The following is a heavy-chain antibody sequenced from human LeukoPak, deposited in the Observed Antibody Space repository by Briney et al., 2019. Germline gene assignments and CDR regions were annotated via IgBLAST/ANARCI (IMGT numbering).Heavy chain of an antibody. CDR3: ARGGVITFGGVSDAFDI. CDR2: FSVSSSYI. V-gene: IGHV3-21*01. J-gene: IGHJ3*02. CDR1: GFPFRSYS. Sequence: GGPLELSWEPSGFPFRSYSINWFGRPPGKGLEWYYSFSVSSSYIYYAHSVKGRFTTSRDNAKNSLYLQMNSLRAEDTAVYYCARGGVITFGGVSDAFDIWGQGTMVTVSS. D-gene: IGHD3-16*01.